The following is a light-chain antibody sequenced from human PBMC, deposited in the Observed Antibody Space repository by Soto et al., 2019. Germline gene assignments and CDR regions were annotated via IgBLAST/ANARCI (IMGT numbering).Light chain of an antibody. Sequence: EIVLTQSPGTLSLSPGERATLSCRASLSVSSNYLAWYQQIPGQAPRLLIYGVSSRAAGIPDRFSGSGSGTDFTLTINRLEPEDFAVYYCQQYHNTPITFGQGTRLENK. J-gene: IGKJ5*01. CDR2: GVS. CDR3: QQYHNTPIT. CDR1: LSVSSNY. V-gene: IGKV3-20*01.